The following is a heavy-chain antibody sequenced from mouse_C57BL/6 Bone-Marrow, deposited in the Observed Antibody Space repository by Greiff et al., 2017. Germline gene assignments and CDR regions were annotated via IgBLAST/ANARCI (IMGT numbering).Heavy chain of an antibody. CDR2: IRNKANGYTT. Sequence: DVKLVESGGGLVQPGGSLSLSCAASGFTFTDYYMSWVRQPPGKALEWLGFIRNKANGYTTEYSASVKGRFTISRDNSQSILYLQMNALRAEDSATYYCARYDHGSSSWFADWGQGTLVTVSA. J-gene: IGHJ3*01. CDR3: ARYDHGSSSWFAD. CDR1: GFTFTDYY. D-gene: IGHD1-1*01. V-gene: IGHV7-3*01.